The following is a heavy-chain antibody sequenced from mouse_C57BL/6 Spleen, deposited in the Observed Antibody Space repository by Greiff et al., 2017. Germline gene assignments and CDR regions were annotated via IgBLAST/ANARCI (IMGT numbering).Heavy chain of an antibody. J-gene: IGHJ3*01. CDR2: IHPSDSDT. D-gene: IGHD2-3*01. CDR3: ASSYDGYYGAY. V-gene: IGHV1-74*01. Sequence: QVQLKQPGAELVKPGASVKVSCKASGYTFTSYWMHWVKQRPGQGLEWIGRIHPSDSDTNYNQKFKGKATLTVDKSSSTAYMQLSSLTSEDSAVYYCASSYDGYYGAYWGQGTLVTVSA. CDR1: GYTFTSYW.